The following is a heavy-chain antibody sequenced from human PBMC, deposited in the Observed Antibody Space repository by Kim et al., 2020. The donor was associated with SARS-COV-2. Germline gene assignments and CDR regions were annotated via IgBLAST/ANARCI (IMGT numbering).Heavy chain of an antibody. Sequence: ARSKRLEVVGMILVNGNKENFPDSLKGRFTISRDNSKHILFLQLNKLTTEDTAVYFSARRGMVASAMDVWGLATTLIVSS. J-gene: IGHJ6*02. CDR3: ARRGMVASAMDV. CDR2: ILVNGNKE. V-gene: IGHV3-30*04. D-gene: IGHD2-8*01.